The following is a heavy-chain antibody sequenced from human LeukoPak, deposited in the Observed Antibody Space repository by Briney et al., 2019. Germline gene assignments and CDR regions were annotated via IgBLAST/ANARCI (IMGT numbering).Heavy chain of an antibody. J-gene: IGHJ4*02. D-gene: IGHD2-2*01. CDR2: TYYRSKWSY. CDR3: ARGGIGYCSSMSCYFDS. V-gene: IGHV6-1*01. CDR1: GDSVSTNSAA. Sequence: SQTLSLTCAISGDSVSTNSAAWNWIRQSPSRGLEWLGRTYYRSKWSYDYAVSVKSRITINPDTSKNQFSLQLNSVTPADTAVYYCARGGIGYCSSMSCYFDSWGQGALVTVSS.